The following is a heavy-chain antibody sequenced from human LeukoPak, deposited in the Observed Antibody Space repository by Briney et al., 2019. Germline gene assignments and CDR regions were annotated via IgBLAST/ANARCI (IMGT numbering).Heavy chain of an antibody. CDR1: GGPISTYY. J-gene: IGHJ3*02. CDR2: IYSTGST. CDR3: ASTRGHSYGWGAFDI. Sequence: SETLSLTCTVSGGPISTYYWSWFRQPPGEGLEWIGYIYSTGSTDYNASLRSRVTIPVDTSKTQFSLKLTSVTAADTAVYYCASTRGHSYGWGAFDIWGQGTMVTVSS. D-gene: IGHD5-18*01. V-gene: IGHV4-4*09.